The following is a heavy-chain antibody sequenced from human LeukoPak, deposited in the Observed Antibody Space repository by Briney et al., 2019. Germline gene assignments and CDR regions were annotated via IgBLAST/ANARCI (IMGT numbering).Heavy chain of an antibody. V-gene: IGHV3-30*02. CDR2: IRYDGSNK. CDR3: AKDGGLYGDYRTYYFDY. J-gene: IGHJ4*02. D-gene: IGHD4-17*01. Sequence: GGSLRLSCAASEFTFSSYGMHWVRQAPGKGLEWVAFIRYDGSNKYYADSVKGRFTISRDNSKNTLYLQMNSLRVEDTAVYYCAKDGGLYGDYRTYYFDYWGQGTLVTVSS. CDR1: EFTFSSYG.